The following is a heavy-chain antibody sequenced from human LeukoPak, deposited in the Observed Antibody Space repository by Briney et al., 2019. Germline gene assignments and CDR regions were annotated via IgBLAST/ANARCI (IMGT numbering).Heavy chain of an antibody. Sequence: ASVKVSSKASGYTFTGYYIHWVRQAPGQGLEWMGWINPNSGGTNYAQKFQGRVTMTRDTSISTAYMELSRLRSDDTAVYYCARGSNWYENAFDIWGQGTMVTVSS. CDR3: ARGSNWYENAFDI. V-gene: IGHV1-2*02. J-gene: IGHJ3*02. D-gene: IGHD1-1*01. CDR2: INPNSGGT. CDR1: GYTFTGYY.